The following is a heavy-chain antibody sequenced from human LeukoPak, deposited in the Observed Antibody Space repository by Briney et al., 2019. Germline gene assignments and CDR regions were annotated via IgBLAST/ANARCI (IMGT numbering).Heavy chain of an antibody. CDR1: GGSFSDNY. CDR2: INHSGTT. D-gene: IGHD3-16*01. Sequence: PSETLSLTCVVYGGSFSDNYWTWIRQPPGKGPEWIGEINHSGTTSYNPSLQSRVTVSVDTSKNQFSLKLSSVTVADTAVYYCARRRRHEFTYGYVFYFDYWGQGTLVTVSS. CDR3: ARRRRHEFTYGYVFYFDY. V-gene: IGHV4-34*01. J-gene: IGHJ4*02.